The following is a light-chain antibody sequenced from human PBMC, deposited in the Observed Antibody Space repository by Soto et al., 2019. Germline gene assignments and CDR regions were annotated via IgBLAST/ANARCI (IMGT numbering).Light chain of an antibody. CDR3: QQYNNWPYT. V-gene: IGKV3-15*01. J-gene: IGKJ2*01. Sequence: EIVMTQSPATLSVSPGERATLSCRASQSISSNLAWYQQKPGQAPRLFIYGASTRATGIPARFSGSVSGTEFTLTISSLQSEDFAVYYCQQYNNWPYTFGQGTKLEIK. CDR2: GAS. CDR1: QSISSN.